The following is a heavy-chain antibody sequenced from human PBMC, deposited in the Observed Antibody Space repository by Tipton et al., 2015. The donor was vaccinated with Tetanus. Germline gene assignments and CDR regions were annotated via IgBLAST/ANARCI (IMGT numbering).Heavy chain of an antibody. D-gene: IGHD3-3*01. CDR2: INQRGT. J-gene: IGHJ4*02. CDR3: ARANNDFPKKGPFDS. V-gene: IGHV4-34*01. CDR1: GGSSSSFY. Sequence: TLSLTCEVSGGSSSSFYWSWIRQPPGGGLEWIGEINQRGTTYNPSLNRRATISVDSSATQLSLIITSVTAADAAVYYCARANNDFPKKGPFDSWGQGTQVTVSS.